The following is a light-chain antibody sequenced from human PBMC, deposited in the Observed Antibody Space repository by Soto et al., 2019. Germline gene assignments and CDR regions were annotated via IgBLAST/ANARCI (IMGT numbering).Light chain of an antibody. V-gene: IGKV2-28*01. J-gene: IGKJ1*01. CDR2: LGS. CDR1: ESLLHINGYNY. Sequence: DIVMTQSPLSLPVTPGEPASISCRSSESLLHINGYNYLDWYLQKPGQSPQLLIYLGSNRASGVPDRFSGSGSVTDFTLIISRVEAEDVGVYYCMQALQTPRTFGQGTKVEIK. CDR3: MQALQTPRT.